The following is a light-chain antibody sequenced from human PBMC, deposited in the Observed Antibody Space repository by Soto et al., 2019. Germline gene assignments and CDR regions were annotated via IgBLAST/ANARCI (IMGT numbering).Light chain of an antibody. V-gene: IGKV4-1*01. CDR2: WAS. CDR3: LQSYDPHQT. Sequence: DIVMTQSPDSLAVSLGERATINCKSSQSVLYSSNNKNYLAWYQQKPGQPPKLLIYWASTRESGVPDRCSGRGGGTDFTHTITSLQAEDVANYCCLQSYDPHQTFGPGTKVEIK. J-gene: IGKJ1*01. CDR1: QSVLYSSNNKNY.